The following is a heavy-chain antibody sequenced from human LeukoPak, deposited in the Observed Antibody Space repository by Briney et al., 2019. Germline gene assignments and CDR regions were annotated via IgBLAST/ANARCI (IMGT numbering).Heavy chain of an antibody. Sequence: ASVKVSCKLSGDTLTELSVHWVRQSPGKGLEWMGGFVPEDGETIHAQKFQGRVTMTEDTSTDTAYMELSSLRSDDTAVYFCATLPRGHLFDSWGQGTLVTVSS. V-gene: IGHV1-24*01. CDR1: GDTLTELS. D-gene: IGHD3-10*01. J-gene: IGHJ4*02. CDR2: FVPEDGET. CDR3: ATLPRGHLFDS.